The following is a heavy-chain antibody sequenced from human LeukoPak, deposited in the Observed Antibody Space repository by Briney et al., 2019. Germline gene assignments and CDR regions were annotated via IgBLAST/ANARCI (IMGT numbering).Heavy chain of an antibody. Sequence: SETLSLTCTVSGGSISTYYWSWIRQPPGKGLEWIGCIYYSGSTNYNPSLKSRVTISVDTSKNQFSLKLGSVTAADTAVYYCARLRRSRLAEFDYWGQGTLVTVSS. CDR3: ARLRRSRLAEFDY. J-gene: IGHJ4*02. V-gene: IGHV4-59*08. D-gene: IGHD3-3*02. CDR1: GGSISTYY. CDR2: IYYSGST.